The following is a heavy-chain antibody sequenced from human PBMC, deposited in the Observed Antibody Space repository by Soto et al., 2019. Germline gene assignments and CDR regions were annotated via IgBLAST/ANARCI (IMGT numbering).Heavy chain of an antibody. Sequence: QVQLQQWGAGLLKPSETLSLTCAVYGGSFSGYYWSWIRQPPGKGLEWIGEINHSGSTNYNPSLKSRVPISVDTSKNQFSLKLSSVTAADTAVYYCARGGLKGGGDFPFDYWGQGTLVTVSS. CDR2: INHSGST. J-gene: IGHJ4*02. CDR1: GGSFSGYY. CDR3: ARGGLKGGGDFPFDY. D-gene: IGHD2-21*02. V-gene: IGHV4-34*01.